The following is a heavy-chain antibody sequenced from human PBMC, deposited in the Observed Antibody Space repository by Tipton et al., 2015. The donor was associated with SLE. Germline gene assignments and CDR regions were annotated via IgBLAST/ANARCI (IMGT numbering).Heavy chain of an antibody. CDR2: IYSGGST. CDR1: GFTVSCKY. D-gene: IGHD2-21*01. Sequence: SLRLSCAASGFTVSCKYMSWVRQAPGKGLEWVSVIYSGGSTYNADSVKGRFTISRDKSKNTLYLQMNSLRPGDTAVYYCARDSGLGAFDIWGQGTMVTVSS. CDR3: ARDSGLGAFDI. J-gene: IGHJ3*02. V-gene: IGHV3-66*02.